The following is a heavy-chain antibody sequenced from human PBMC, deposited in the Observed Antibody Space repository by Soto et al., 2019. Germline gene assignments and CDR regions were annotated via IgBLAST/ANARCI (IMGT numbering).Heavy chain of an antibody. D-gene: IGHD2-2*01. V-gene: IGHV3-48*02. J-gene: IGHJ6*02. CDR1: GFTFSSYS. CDR3: ARDRRYCSSTSCRLNYYYGMDG. CDR2: ISSSSSTI. Sequence: GGSLRLSCAASGFTFSSYSMNWVRQAPGKGLEWVSYISSSSSTIYYADSVKGRFTISRDNAKNSLYLQMNSLRDEDTAVYYCARDRRYCSSTSCRLNYYYGMDGWGQETRVTVSS.